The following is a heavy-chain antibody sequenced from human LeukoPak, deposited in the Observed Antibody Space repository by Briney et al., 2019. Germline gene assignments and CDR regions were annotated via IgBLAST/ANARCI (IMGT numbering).Heavy chain of an antibody. D-gene: IGHD2-21*02. V-gene: IGHV4-39*07. CDR3: ARRCRYCGGDKPNYYYMDV. CDR1: SGSISTSNYY. Sequence: SETLSLTCTVSSGSISTSNYYWGWVRQPPGKALAWIGNVFYSGSTYYSPSLKSRVTISLDTSRNQFSLKLSSVTAADTAVYYCARRCRYCGGDKPNYYYMDVWGKGTTVTVSS. J-gene: IGHJ6*03. CDR2: VFYSGST.